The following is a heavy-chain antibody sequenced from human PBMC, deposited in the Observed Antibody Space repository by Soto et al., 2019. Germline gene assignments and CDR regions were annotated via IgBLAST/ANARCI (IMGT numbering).Heavy chain of an antibody. CDR3: ARVTTVSSLYFDY. V-gene: IGHV3-21*01. CDR1: GFTFSSYS. Sequence: GGSLRLSCAASGFTFSSYSMNWVRQAPGKGLEWVSSISSSSSYIYYADSVKGRFTISRDNAKNSLYLQMNSLRAEDTAVYYCARVTTVSSLYFDYWGQGTLVTVSS. CDR2: ISSSSSYI. D-gene: IGHD4-17*01. J-gene: IGHJ4*02.